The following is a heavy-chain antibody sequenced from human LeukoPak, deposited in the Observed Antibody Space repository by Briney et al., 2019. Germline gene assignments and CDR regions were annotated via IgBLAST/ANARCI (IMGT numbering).Heavy chain of an antibody. Sequence: SETLSLTCTVSGYSISSGYYWGWIRQPPGKGLEWIGSIYHSGSTYYNPSLKSRVTISVGTSKNQFSLELSSVTAADTAVYYCAILSYGVRGVRAFDPWGQGTLVTVSS. J-gene: IGHJ5*02. CDR1: GYSISSGYY. CDR3: AILSYGVRGVRAFDP. CDR2: IYHSGST. V-gene: IGHV4-38-2*02. D-gene: IGHD3-10*01.